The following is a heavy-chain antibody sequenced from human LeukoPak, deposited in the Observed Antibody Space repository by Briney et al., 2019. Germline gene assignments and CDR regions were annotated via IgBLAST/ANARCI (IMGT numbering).Heavy chain of an antibody. J-gene: IGHJ4*02. D-gene: IGHD1-26*01. Sequence: GGSLRLSCAASGFTFSSYAMGWVRQAPGKGLEWVSLISGDGGSTYYADSVKGRFTISRDNSKNSLYLQMNSLRTEDTALYYCAKESSGSYSLDYWGQGTLVTVSS. CDR1: GFTFSSYA. CDR3: AKESSGSYSLDY. V-gene: IGHV3-43*02. CDR2: ISGDGGST.